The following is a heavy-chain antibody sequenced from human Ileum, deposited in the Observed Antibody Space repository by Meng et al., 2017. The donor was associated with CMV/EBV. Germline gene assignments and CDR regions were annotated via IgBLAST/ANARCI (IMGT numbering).Heavy chain of an antibody. CDR1: GFSVSTNY. CDR3: AKEGQASR. V-gene: IGHV3-53*01. Sequence: GESLKISCVASGFSVSTNYMTWVRQAPSKGLEWVSTLYSVDATYFADSVKGRFTISRDSSTNTVYLQMNSLRAEDTAVYYCAKEGQASRWGQGTMVTVSS. CDR2: LYSVDAT. J-gene: IGHJ3*01.